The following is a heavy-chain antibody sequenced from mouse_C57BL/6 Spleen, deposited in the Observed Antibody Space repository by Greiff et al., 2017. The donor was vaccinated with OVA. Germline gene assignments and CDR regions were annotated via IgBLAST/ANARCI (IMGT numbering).Heavy chain of an antibody. CDR2: INPSTGGT. Sequence: EVKLQQSGPELVKPGASVKISCKASGYSFTGYYMNWVKQSPEKSLEWIGEINPSTGGTTYNQKFKAKATLTVDKSSSTAYMQLKSLTSEDSAVYYCARGYDGYGGDAMDYWGQGTSVTVSS. V-gene: IGHV1-42*01. D-gene: IGHD2-3*01. CDR3: ARGYDGYGGDAMDY. CDR1: GYSFTGYY. J-gene: IGHJ4*01.